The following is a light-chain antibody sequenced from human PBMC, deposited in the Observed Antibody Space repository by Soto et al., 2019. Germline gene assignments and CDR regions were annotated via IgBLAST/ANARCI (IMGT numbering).Light chain of an antibody. Sequence: QSALTQPASVSGSPGQSITISCTGTSSDVGGYNYDSWYQQHPGKAPKLMIYDVSNRPSGVSNRFSGSKSGNTASLTISGLQAEDEADYYCSSYTSSSTLPYVFGTGTKLTVL. J-gene: IGLJ1*01. CDR1: SSDVGGYNY. CDR2: DVS. V-gene: IGLV2-14*01. CDR3: SSYTSSSTLPYV.